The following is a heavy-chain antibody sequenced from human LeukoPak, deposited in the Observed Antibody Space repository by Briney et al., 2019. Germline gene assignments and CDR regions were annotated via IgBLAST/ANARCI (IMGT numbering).Heavy chain of an antibody. J-gene: IGHJ4*02. D-gene: IGHD6-19*01. V-gene: IGHV4-39*07. Sequence: SETLSLTCTVSGGSISSSSYYWGWIRQPPGKGLEWIGEINHSGSTNYNPSLKSRVTISVDTSKNQFSLKLSSVTAADTAVYYCARVFYDSSGWEYFDYWGQGTLVTVSS. CDR2: INHSGST. CDR3: ARVFYDSSGWEYFDY. CDR1: GGSISSSSYY.